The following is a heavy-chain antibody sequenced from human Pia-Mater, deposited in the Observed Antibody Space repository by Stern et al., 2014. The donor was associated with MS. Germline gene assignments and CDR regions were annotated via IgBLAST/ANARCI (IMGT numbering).Heavy chain of an antibody. CDR1: GFTFSSSM. J-gene: IGHJ5*02. Sequence: EVQLVESEGGLVQPGGSLRLSCVASGFTFSSSMMTWVRQAPGKGLEWVSVITGSGTYYADSVKGRFTVSRDTSKNTVYLQMNSLRVEDAALYYCARGWGESWGQGALVTVSS. D-gene: IGHD3-16*01. CDR2: ITGSGT. CDR3: ARGWGES. V-gene: IGHV3-23*04.